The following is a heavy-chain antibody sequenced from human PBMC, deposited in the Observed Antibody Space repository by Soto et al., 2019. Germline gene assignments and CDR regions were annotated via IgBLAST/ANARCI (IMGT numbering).Heavy chain of an antibody. J-gene: IGHJ5*02. CDR3: ARVRAPRYNMVRGAHNNWFDP. CDR1: GVSFSGYY. Sequence: SETLSLTCAVYGVSFSGYYWSWIRQPPGKGLEWIGEINHSGSTNYNPSLKSRVTISVDTSKNQFSLKLSSVTAADTAVYYFARVRAPRYNMVRGAHNNWFDPWGQGTLVTVSS. CDR2: INHSGST. D-gene: IGHD3-10*01. V-gene: IGHV4-34*01.